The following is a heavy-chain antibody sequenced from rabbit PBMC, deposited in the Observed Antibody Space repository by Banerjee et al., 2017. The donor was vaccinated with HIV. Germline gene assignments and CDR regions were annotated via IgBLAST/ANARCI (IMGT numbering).Heavy chain of an antibody. Sequence: QQQLEESGGGLVKPGGTLTLTCKASGIDFSSYYYMCWVRQAPGKGLELLACIYTSSGSTWYASWAKGRFTISKTSSTTVILQMTSLTAADTATYFCARAYGYGASDGMDLWGQGTLVTVS. CDR2: IYTSSGST. CDR1: GIDFSSYYY. V-gene: IGHV1S43*01. J-gene: IGHJ6*01. D-gene: IGHD6-1*01. CDR3: ARAYGYGASDGMDL.